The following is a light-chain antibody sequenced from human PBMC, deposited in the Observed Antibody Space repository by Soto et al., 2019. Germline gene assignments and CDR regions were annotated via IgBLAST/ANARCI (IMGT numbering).Light chain of an antibody. CDR2: DAS. CDR3: QQYENYWT. Sequence: DIQMTQSPPTLSASVGERVTITCRASQPISSWLAWYHQKPGKAPKLLIYDASNLESGVPSRFSGSGSGTEFTLTISSLQPEDFGIYYCQQYENYWTFXQGTKADIK. V-gene: IGKV1-5*01. J-gene: IGKJ1*01. CDR1: QPISSW.